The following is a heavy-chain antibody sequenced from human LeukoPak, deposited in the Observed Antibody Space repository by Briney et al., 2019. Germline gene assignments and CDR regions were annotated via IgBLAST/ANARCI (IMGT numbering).Heavy chain of an antibody. CDR2: INHSGST. CDR3: ARAYRSGAMVHFGYYYYGMDV. V-gene: IGHV4-34*01. Sequence: TSETLSLTCAVYGGSFSGYYWSWIRQPPGKGLEWIGEINHSGSTNYNPSLKSRVTISVDTSKNQFSLKLSSVTAADTAVYYCARAYRSGAMVHFGYYYYGMDVWGQGTTVTVSS. CDR1: GGSFSGYY. J-gene: IGHJ6*02. D-gene: IGHD5-18*01.